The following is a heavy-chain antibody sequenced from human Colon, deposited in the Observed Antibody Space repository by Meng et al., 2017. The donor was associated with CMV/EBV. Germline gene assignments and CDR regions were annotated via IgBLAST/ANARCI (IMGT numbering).Heavy chain of an antibody. Sequence: GGSLRLSCAASGFTFSSYAMSWVRQAPGKGLEWVSGISGSGGSTYYADSVKGRFTISRDNSKNTLYLQMNRLRAEDTAVYYCAKGWGAYFDWWNFDYWGQGTLVTVSS. V-gene: IGHV3-23*01. CDR3: AKGWGAYFDWWNFDY. D-gene: IGHD3-9*01. CDR2: ISGSGGST. J-gene: IGHJ4*02. CDR1: GFTFSSYA.